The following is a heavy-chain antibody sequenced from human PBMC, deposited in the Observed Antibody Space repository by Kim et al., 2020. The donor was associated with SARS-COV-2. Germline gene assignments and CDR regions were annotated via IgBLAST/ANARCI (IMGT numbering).Heavy chain of an antibody. J-gene: IGHJ4*02. V-gene: IGHV3-23*01. CDR1: GFAFGSYA. Sequence: GGSLRLSCAASGFAFGSYAMAWVRQAPGKGLEWVSVISSGGSVTYYADSVKGRFTISRDNSHTMLYLQMSSLRVEDTALYFCARLYPTTSSRYLDYWGQG. CDR2: ISSGGSVT. D-gene: IGHD5-12*01. CDR3: ARLYPTTSSRYLDY.